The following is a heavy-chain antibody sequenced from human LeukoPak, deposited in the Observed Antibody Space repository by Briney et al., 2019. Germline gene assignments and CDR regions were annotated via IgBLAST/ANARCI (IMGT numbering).Heavy chain of an antibody. D-gene: IGHD6-19*01. CDR2: IYYSGST. CDR1: GGSISSSSYY. CDR3: ARHTSGGRGAVAANPKHFDY. Sequence: SETLSLTCTVSGGSISSSSYYWGWIRQPPGKGLEWIGSIYYSGSTYYNPSLKSRVTISVDTSKNQFSLKLSSVTAADTAVYYCARHTSGGRGAVAANPKHFDYWGQGTLVTVSS. V-gene: IGHV4-39*01. J-gene: IGHJ4*02.